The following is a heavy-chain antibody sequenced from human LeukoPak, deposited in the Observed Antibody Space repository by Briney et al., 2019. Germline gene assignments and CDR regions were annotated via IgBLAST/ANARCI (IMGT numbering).Heavy chain of an antibody. V-gene: IGHV5-51*01. Sequence: GESLKISCKGSGYSFTSYWIDWVRQMPGKGLEWMGIIYPGDSDTRYSPSFQGQVTISADKSINTAYLQWSSLRASDTAMYYCATSESQTKFDYWGQGTLVTVSS. CDR1: GYSFTSYW. J-gene: IGHJ4*02. D-gene: IGHD1/OR15-1a*01. CDR3: ATSESQTKFDY. CDR2: IYPGDSDT.